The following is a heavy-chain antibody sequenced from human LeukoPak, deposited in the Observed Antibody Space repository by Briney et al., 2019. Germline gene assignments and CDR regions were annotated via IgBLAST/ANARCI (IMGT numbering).Heavy chain of an antibody. CDR1: GGSVSGGSYY. V-gene: IGHV4-61*01. CDR3: ARMYYYGSGSYWYYFDY. CDR2: IYYSGST. Sequence: PSETLSLTCAVSGGSVSGGSYYWRWLRQPPGTGLEWLGYIYYSGSTNYNPSLKSRVTISVDTSKNQFSLKLSSVTAADTAVYYCARMYYYGSGSYWYYFDYWGQGTLVTVS. J-gene: IGHJ4*02. D-gene: IGHD3-10*01.